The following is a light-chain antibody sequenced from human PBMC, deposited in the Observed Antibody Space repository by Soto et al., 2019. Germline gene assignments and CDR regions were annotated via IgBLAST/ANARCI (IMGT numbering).Light chain of an antibody. CDR3: QQYNSYS. CDR2: HAS. J-gene: IGKJ1*01. CDR1: QSISNW. V-gene: IGKV1-5*02. Sequence: DFHMTQXPXTLXSXXXDIFPXXCRASQSISNWLAWYQQKPGTAPKVLIYHASNLQSGVPSRFSGSGSGTEFTLTISSLQPDDFATYYCQQYNSYSFGQGTKVDI.